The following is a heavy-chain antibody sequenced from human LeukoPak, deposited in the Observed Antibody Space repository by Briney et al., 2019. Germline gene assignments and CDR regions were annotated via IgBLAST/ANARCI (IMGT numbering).Heavy chain of an antibody. V-gene: IGHV4-34*01. CDR2: INHSGST. D-gene: IGHD2-2*02. CDR3: ASQGRGAIRQFDP. CDR1: GGSFSGYY. Sequence: SETLSLTCAVYGGSFSGYYWSWIRQPPGKGLEWIGEINHSGSTNYNPSLKSRVTISVDTSKNQFSLKLSSVTAADTAVYYCASQGRGAIRQFDPWSQGTLVTVSS. J-gene: IGHJ5*02.